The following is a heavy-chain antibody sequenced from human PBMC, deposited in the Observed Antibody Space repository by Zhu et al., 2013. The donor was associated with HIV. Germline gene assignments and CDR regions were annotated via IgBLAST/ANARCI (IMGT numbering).Heavy chain of an antibody. CDR2: ISAYNGNT. CDR3: AAPIIVGEAFDI. V-gene: IGHV1-18*01. CDR1: GYMFTRYG. J-gene: IGHJ3*02. Sequence: QVQLVQSGAEVKKPGASVKVSCKASGYMFTRYGISWVRQAPGQGLEWMGWISAYNGNTNYAQKLQGRVTMTTDTSTSTAYMELRTLRSDDTAVYYCAAPIIVGEAFDIWGQGTMVTVSS. D-gene: IGHD1-26*01.